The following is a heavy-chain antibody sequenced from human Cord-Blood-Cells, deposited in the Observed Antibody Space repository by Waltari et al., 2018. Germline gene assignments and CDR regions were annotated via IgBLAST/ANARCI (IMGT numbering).Heavy chain of an antibody. CDR1: GFTFSSYW. CDR2: IKQDGSEK. D-gene: IGHD6-13*01. V-gene: IGHV3-7*01. CDR3: ARGRSSSWYWFDP. Sequence: VQLVESGGGVVQPGGSLRLSCAASGFTFSSYWMSWVRQAPGKGLEWVANIKQDGSEKYYVDSVKGRFTISRDNAKNSLYLQMNSLRAEDTAVYYCARGRSSSWYWFDPWGQGTLVTVSS. J-gene: IGHJ5*02.